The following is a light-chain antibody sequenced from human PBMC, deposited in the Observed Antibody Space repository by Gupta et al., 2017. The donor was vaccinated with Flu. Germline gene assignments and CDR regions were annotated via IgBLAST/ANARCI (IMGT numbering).Light chain of an antibody. Sequence: GDRVTITCRASQSISNWLTWYQQKPGKAPKLLIYKASNLETGVPSRFSGSGSGTEFTLTISSLQPDDFATYYCQQYDTYWTFGQGTKVEIK. CDR2: KAS. CDR1: QSISNW. V-gene: IGKV1-5*03. J-gene: IGKJ1*01. CDR3: QQYDTYWT.